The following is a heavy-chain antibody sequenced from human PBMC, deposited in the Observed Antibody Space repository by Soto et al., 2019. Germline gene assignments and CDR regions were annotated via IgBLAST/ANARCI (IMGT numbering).Heavy chain of an antibody. Sequence: QVHLVQSGAEVKKPGASVKVSCKGSGYAFTTYGITWVRQAPGQGLEWMGWISAHNGNTNYAQKLQGRVTVTRDTSTSTAFMELRSLRSDDTAVYYCARGRYGDYWGQGALVTVSS. CDR3: ARGRYGDY. V-gene: IGHV1-18*01. CDR1: GYAFTTYG. CDR2: ISAHNGNT. J-gene: IGHJ4*02. D-gene: IGHD1-1*01.